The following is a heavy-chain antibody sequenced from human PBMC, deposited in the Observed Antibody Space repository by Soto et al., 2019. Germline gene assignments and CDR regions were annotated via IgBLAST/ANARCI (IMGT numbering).Heavy chain of an antibody. CDR1: GYSFTSYW. CDR3: ARPRPDYYDSSGYYSGLAFDI. D-gene: IGHD3-22*01. V-gene: IGHV5-10-1*01. CDR2: IDPSDSYT. Sequence: GASLKISCKGSGYSFTSYWISWVRQMPGKGLEWMGRIDPSDSYTNYSPSFQGHVTISADKSISTAYLQWSRLKASDTAMYYCARPRPDYYDSSGYYSGLAFDIWGQGTMVTVSS. J-gene: IGHJ3*02.